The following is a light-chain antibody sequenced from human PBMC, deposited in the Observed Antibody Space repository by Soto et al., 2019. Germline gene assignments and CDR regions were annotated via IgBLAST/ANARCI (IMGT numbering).Light chain of an antibody. V-gene: IGKV3-20*01. CDR3: QQYGSSAT. CDR2: GAS. CDR1: QSVSNTY. J-gene: IGKJ1*01. Sequence: EILLTQSPGTLSLSPGERATLSCRASQSVSNTYLAWYQQIPGHAPGLLIYGASNRATGIPDRLSGSGSGTDFTLTISRLEPEDFPVYYCQQYGSSATFGQGTKVDIK.